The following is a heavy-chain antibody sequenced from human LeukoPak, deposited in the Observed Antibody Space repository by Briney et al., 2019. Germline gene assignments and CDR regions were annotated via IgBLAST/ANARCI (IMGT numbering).Heavy chain of an antibody. CDR3: ARGLGVGATYYFDY. CDR1: GFTFSDYY. Sequence: GGSLRLSCAASGFTFSDYYMSWIRQAPGKGLEWVSSISSSSSYIYYADSVKGRFTISGDNAKNSLYLQMNSLRAEDTAVYYCARGLGVGATYYFDYWGQGTLVTVSS. V-gene: IGHV3-11*06. D-gene: IGHD1-26*01. J-gene: IGHJ4*02. CDR2: ISSSSSYI.